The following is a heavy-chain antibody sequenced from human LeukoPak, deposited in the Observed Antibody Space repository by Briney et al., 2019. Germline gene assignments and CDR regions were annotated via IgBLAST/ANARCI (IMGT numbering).Heavy chain of an antibody. J-gene: IGHJ3*02. CDR2: IVVGSGNT. CDR3: AAFLKTNAWYGDCVFLI. V-gene: IGHV1-58*01. CDR1: GFTFTKSA. D-gene: IGHD3-10*01. Sequence: SVKVSYMACGFTFTKSALLCVQPARGQRLEWIGRIVVGSGNTDHSHRFQGRLTLTRDISTNTAYMELSSLTSDDTAVYYCAAFLKTNAWYGDCVFLIWGGGTMVTVSS.